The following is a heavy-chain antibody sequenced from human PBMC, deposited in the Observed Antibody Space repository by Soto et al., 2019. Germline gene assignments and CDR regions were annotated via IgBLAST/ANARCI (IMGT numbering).Heavy chain of an antibody. CDR2: IYYNGDT. D-gene: IGHD1-20*01. V-gene: IGHV4-39*01. CDR1: GGSVSSGSFY. Sequence: QLQLKQSGPGLVKPWETLSLTCTVSGGSVSSGSFYWGWIRQPPGKGLEWIGDIYYNGDTYYNPSLKSRVTISVDTSENQFSLKLSYVTAADTAVYYCARRDIDNWNPGHAFAFWGQGTMVAVSS. CDR3: ARRDIDNWNPGHAFAF. J-gene: IGHJ3*01.